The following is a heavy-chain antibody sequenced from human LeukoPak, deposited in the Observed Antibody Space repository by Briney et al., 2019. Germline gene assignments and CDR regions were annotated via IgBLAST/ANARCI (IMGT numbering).Heavy chain of an antibody. CDR3: ARDSEGSLVARKGFDI. D-gene: IGHD2-15*01. CDR1: VFTFSSYN. Sequence: GGSLRLSCAPSVFTFSSYNMNWVRQAPGKGLEGVSSISGSSSYIYYADSVKGRFTISRDYGKNSLPLQMNSLRAEDTDMYYCARDSEGSLVARKGFDIWGQGTMVTVSS. J-gene: IGHJ3*02. V-gene: IGHV3-21*01. CDR2: ISGSSSYI.